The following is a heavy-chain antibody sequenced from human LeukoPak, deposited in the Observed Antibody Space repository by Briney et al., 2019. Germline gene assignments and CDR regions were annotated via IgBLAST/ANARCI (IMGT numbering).Heavy chain of an antibody. CDR2: INQDGSQK. Sequence: GGSLRLSCAASGFTFGSCWMNWVRQTPGKGLEWVANINQDGSQKFYVDSVKGRFTISRDNAKNTLYLQMNSLRAEDTAVYYCAKDSLDYWGQGTLVTVSS. V-gene: IGHV3-7*01. CDR3: AKDSLDY. CDR1: GFTFGSCW. J-gene: IGHJ4*02.